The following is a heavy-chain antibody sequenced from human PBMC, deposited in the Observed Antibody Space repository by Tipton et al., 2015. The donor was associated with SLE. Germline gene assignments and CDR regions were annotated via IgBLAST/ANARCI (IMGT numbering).Heavy chain of an antibody. CDR1: GLSFANQA. Sequence: SLRLSCVGSGLSFANQAMNWVRQAPGKGLEWVSGINWNGGNTGYADSVKGRFTISRDNAKNSLYLQMNSLRAEDTALYTCARDLVGAALDSWGQGILVIVSS. CDR3: ARDLVGAALDS. D-gene: IGHD1-26*01. J-gene: IGHJ4*02. V-gene: IGHV3-20*01. CDR2: INWNGGNT.